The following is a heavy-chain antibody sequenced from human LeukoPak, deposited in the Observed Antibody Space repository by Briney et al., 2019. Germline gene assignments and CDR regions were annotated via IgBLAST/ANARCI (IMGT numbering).Heavy chain of an antibody. CDR3: ARGQYLYYDSRDCIGVDV. V-gene: IGHV3-53*01. J-gene: IGHJ6*02. D-gene: IGHD3-22*01. CDR1: GFTVDSNY. CDR2: IYTGGNT. Sequence: QSGGSLRLSCAASGFTVDSNYLSWVRQAPGKGLEWVSTIYTGGNTYYAASVKGRFTISRDFSKNTVFLHMNSLRAEDTAVYYCARGQYLYYDSRDCIGVDVWGQGTTVTVSS.